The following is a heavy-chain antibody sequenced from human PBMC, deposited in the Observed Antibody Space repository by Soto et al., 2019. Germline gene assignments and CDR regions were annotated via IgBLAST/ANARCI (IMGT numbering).Heavy chain of an antibody. CDR1: GDSVSSNTVA. J-gene: IGHJ5*01. Sequence: QVQLQQSGPGLMKPSQTLSLTCAISGDSVSSNTVAWNWIRQSPSRGLEWLGRTYYRSKWYDDYAESVKSRMTINPDTAKNQFSLHLNSVTLEDTAVYYCARSWFGHHVYWFDFWGQGTLVTVSS. CDR3: ARSWFGHHVYWFDF. D-gene: IGHD3-16*01. CDR2: TYYRSKWYD. V-gene: IGHV6-1*01.